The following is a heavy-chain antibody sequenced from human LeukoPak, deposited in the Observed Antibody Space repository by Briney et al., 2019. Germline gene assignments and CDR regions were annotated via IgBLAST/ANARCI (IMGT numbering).Heavy chain of an antibody. CDR1: GGSISSYY. J-gene: IGHJ3*02. D-gene: IGHD3-10*01. CDR3: ARNYYGSGSDAFDI. Sequence: SETLSLTCTVSGGSISSYYWSWIRQPPGKGLEWIGYIYYSGSTNYNPSLKSRVTMSVDTSKNQFSLKLSSVTAADTAVYYCARNYYGSGSDAFDIWGQGTMVTVSS. CDR2: IYYSGST. V-gene: IGHV4-59*12.